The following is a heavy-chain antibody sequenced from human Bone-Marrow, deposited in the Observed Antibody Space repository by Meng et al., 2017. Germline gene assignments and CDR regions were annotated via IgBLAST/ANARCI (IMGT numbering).Heavy chain of an antibody. Sequence: SVKVSCKASGGTFSSYAISWVRQAPGQGLEWMGGIIPIFGTANYAQKFQGRVTITTDESTSTAYMELSSLRSEDTAVYYCARRETVTTSRYYYYGMDVWGQGTTVTVSS. CDR1: GGTFSSYA. D-gene: IGHD4-17*01. V-gene: IGHV1-69*05. CDR3: ARRETVTTSRYYYYGMDV. CDR2: IIPIFGTA. J-gene: IGHJ6*02.